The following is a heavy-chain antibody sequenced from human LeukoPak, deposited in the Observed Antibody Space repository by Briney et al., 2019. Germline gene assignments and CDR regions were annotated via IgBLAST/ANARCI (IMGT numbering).Heavy chain of an antibody. D-gene: IGHD1-26*01. J-gene: IGHJ5*02. V-gene: IGHV3-48*03. CDR1: GFTFSSYE. CDR3: ARAGSGRSPYWFDP. CDR2: ISSSGSTI. Sequence: GGSLRLSCAASGFTFSSYEMNWVRQAPGKGLEWVSYISSSGSTIYYADSVKGRFTISRDNAKNSLCLQMNSLRAEDTAVYYCARAGSGRSPYWFDPWGQGTLVTVSS.